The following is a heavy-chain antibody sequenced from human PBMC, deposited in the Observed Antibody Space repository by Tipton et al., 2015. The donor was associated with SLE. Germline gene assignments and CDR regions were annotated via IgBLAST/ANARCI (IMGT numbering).Heavy chain of an antibody. CDR2: INSDGSST. Sequence: SLRLSCAASGFTFSSYWMHWVRQAPGKGLVWVSRINSDGSSTTYADSVKGRFTISRDNAKNTLYLQMNSLRAEDTAVYYCARGGHGGSPNSFGYWGMGTPVAVSS. CDR1: GFTFSSYW. D-gene: IGHD1-26*01. V-gene: IGHV3-74*01. J-gene: IGHJ4*02. CDR3: ARGGHGGSPNSFGY.